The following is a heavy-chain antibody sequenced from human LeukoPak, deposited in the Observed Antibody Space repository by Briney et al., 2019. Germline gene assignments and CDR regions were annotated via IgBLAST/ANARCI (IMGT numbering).Heavy chain of an antibody. CDR1: GYSISSGYY. Sequence: TSETLSLTCTVSGYSISSGYYWGWIRQPPGKGLEWIGSIYHSGSTYYNPSPKSRVTISVDTSKNQFSLKLSSVTAADTAVYYCARSGYYYYYMDVWGKGTTVTVSS. CDR3: ARSGYYYYYMDV. CDR2: IYHSGST. J-gene: IGHJ6*03. V-gene: IGHV4-38-2*02.